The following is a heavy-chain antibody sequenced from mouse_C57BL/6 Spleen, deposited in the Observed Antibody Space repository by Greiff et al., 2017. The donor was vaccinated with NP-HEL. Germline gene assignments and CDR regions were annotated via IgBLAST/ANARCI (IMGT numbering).Heavy chain of an antibody. CDR2: IYPGGGYT. CDR3: ARRWTGYYAMDY. Sequence: QVHVKQSGAELVRPGPSVKMSCKASGYTFTNYWIGWAKQRPGHGLEWIGDIYPGGGYTNYNEKFKGKATLTADKSSSTAYMQFSSLTSEDSAIYYCARRWTGYYAMDYWGQGTSVTVSS. CDR1: GYTFTNYW. J-gene: IGHJ4*01. D-gene: IGHD2-3*01. V-gene: IGHV1-63*01.